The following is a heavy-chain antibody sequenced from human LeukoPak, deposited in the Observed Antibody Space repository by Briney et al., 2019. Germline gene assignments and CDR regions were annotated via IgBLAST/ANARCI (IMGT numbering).Heavy chain of an antibody. V-gene: IGHV3-23*01. CDR2: VSGSGAHT. Sequence: PGGSLRLSCAASGFTFDNYAMNWVRQAPGKGLEWVSAVSGSGAHTYYADSVQGRFTISRDKSKNTLYLQMNSLRAEDTAIYYCAKEQWLDYYFDYWGQGTLVTVSS. D-gene: IGHD6-19*01. J-gene: IGHJ4*02. CDR1: GFTFDNYA. CDR3: AKEQWLDYYFDY.